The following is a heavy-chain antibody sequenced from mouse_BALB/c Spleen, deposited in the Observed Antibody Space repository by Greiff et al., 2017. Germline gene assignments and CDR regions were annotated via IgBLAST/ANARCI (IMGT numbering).Heavy chain of an antibody. J-gene: IGHJ2*01. V-gene: IGHV1-4*01. CDR3: ARSGLGRRAYYFDY. Sequence: VQLQQSGAELARPGASVKMSCKASGYTFTSYTMHWVKQRPGQGLEWIGYINPSSGYTNYNQKFKDKATLTADKSSSTAYMQLSSLTSEHSAVYYCARSGLGRRAYYFDYWGQGTTLTVSS. CDR1: GYTFTSYT. D-gene: IGHD3-1*01. CDR2: INPSSGYT.